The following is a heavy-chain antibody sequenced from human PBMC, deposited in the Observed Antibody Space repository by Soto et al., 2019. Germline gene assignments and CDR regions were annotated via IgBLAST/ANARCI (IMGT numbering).Heavy chain of an antibody. CDR2: IYHSGST. V-gene: IGHV4-4*02. CDR3: ARIAAAGTNFAY. Sequence: QVQLQASGPGLVKPSGTLSLTCAVSGGSISSSNWWRWVRQPPGKGLEWIGEIYHSGSTNYNPSLNSRVTISVDKAKNQFSLKLSSVTAAYTAVYYCARIAAAGTNFAYWGQGTLVTVSS. CDR1: GGSISSSNW. D-gene: IGHD6-13*01. J-gene: IGHJ4*02.